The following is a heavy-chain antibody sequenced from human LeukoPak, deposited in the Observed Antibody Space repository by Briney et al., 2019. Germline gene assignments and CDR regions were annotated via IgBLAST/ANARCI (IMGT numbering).Heavy chain of an antibody. D-gene: IGHD3-22*01. Sequence: ASVKVSCKASGGTFSSYAISWVRQAPGQGLEWMGGIIPIFGTANYAQKFQGRVTITADESTSTAYMELSSLRSEDTAVYYCARGSDYYDSSGSRLWFDPWGQGTLVTVSS. CDR3: ARGSDYYDSSGSRLWFDP. V-gene: IGHV1-69*13. J-gene: IGHJ5*02. CDR1: GGTFSSYA. CDR2: IIPIFGTA.